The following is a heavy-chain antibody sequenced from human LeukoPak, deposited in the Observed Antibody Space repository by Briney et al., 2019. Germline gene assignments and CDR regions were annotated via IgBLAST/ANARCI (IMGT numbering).Heavy chain of an antibody. CDR3: ARDGVLYYYDSSGTRGQPDY. Sequence: PGGSLRLSCAASGFTFSSYWMHWVRQAPGKGLVWVSRINSDGSSTSYADSVKGRFTISRDNAKNTLYLQMNSLRAEDTAVYYCARDGVLYYYDSSGTRGQPDYWGQGTLVTVSS. CDR2: INSDGSST. CDR1: GFTFSSYW. J-gene: IGHJ4*02. V-gene: IGHV3-74*01. D-gene: IGHD3-22*01.